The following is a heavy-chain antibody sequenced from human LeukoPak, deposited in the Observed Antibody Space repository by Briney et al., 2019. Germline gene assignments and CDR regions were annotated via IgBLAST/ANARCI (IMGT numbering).Heavy chain of an antibody. CDR2: IKQDGSEK. J-gene: IGHJ6*02. CDR3: ARQGETYYDILTGYFEYYYYYYGMDV. Sequence: GGSLRLSCAASGFTFSSYWMSWVRQAPGKGLEWVANIKQDGSEKYYEDSVKGRFTISRDNAKNSLYLQMNSLRAEDTAVYYCARQGETYYDILTGYFEYYYYYYGMDVWGQGTTVTVSS. V-gene: IGHV3-7*01. D-gene: IGHD3-9*01. CDR1: GFTFSSYW.